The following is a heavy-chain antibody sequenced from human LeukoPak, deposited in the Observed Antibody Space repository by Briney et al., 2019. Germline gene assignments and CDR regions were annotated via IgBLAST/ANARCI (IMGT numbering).Heavy chain of an antibody. J-gene: IGHJ4*02. CDR2: MNPNSDNT. CDR3: ARGGIKITMIVVVITNGDYYFDY. CDR1: GYTFTSYD. V-gene: IGHV1-8*01. Sequence: ASVKVSCKASGYTFTSYDINWVRQATGQGLEWMGWMNPNSDNTGYAQKFQGRVTMTRNTSISTAYMELSSLRSEDTAVYYCARGGIKITMIVVVITNGDYYFDYWGQGTLVTVSS. D-gene: IGHD3-22*01.